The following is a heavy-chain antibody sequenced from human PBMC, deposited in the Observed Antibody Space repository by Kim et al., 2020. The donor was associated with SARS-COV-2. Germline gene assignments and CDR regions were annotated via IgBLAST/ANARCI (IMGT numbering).Heavy chain of an antibody. V-gene: IGHV1-2*04. CDR2: INPNSGGT. CDR1: GYTFTGYY. D-gene: IGHD5-12*01. J-gene: IGHJ4*02. CDR3: ARGENVDVVATNDLDY. Sequence: ASVKVSCKASGYTFTGYYMHWVRQAPGQGLEWMGWINPNSGGTNCAQKFQGWLTMNRDTSITTVYMELSRLRSDDTAVYYCARGENVDVVATNDLDYWGQGTLVTVSS.